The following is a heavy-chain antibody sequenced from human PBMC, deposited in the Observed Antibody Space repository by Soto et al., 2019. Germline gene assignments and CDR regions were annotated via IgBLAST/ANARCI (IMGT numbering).Heavy chain of an antibody. V-gene: IGHV3-30*18. Sequence: GGSLRLSCAASGFTFRNYGMHWVRQAPGKGQEWVAVISYDGSNKYYADSVKGRFTISRDNSKNTLYLLMNTLRAEDTAVYYCAKDGPQTPYGDYEYYFDYRGQGTLVTVSS. D-gene: IGHD4-17*01. J-gene: IGHJ4*02. CDR2: ISYDGSNK. CDR1: GFTFRNYG. CDR3: AKDGPQTPYGDYEYYFDY.